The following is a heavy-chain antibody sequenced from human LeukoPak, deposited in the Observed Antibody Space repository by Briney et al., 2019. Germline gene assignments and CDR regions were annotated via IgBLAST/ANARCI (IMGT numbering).Heavy chain of an antibody. CDR3: ARGVWGYCTNGVCPPDY. CDR1: GGTFSSYA. V-gene: IGHV1-69*13. J-gene: IGHJ4*02. Sequence: SVTVSCTAPGGTFSSYAISWVRQAPGQGLEWMGGIIPIFGTANYAQKFQGRVTITADESTSTAYMELSSLRSEDTAVYYCARGVWGYCTNGVCPPDYWGQGTLVTVSS. D-gene: IGHD2-8*01. CDR2: IIPIFGTA.